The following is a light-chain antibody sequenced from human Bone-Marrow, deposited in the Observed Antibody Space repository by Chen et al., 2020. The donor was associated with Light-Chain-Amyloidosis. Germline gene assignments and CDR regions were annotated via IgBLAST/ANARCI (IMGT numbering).Light chain of an antibody. CDR3: SSYTSSTFYV. CDR1: SSDVGGYNY. V-gene: IGLV2-14*03. J-gene: IGLJ1*01. Sequence: QSALTQPASVSGSPGQSLTISCTGTSSDVGGYNYVSWYQQHPGKAPRLMISRVTNRPSGVSNRFSGSKSGNTASLTISGLQAEDEADYYCSSYTSSTFYVFGPGTKVTVL. CDR2: RVT.